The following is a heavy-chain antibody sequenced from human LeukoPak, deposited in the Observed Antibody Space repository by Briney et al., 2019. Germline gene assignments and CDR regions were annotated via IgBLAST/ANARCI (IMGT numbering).Heavy chain of an antibody. D-gene: IGHD5-12*01. Sequence: GGSLRLSCGSTAFNFTVYWMHWVRQDPRQGLLWVARINSDGTTTNYAYSVKGRFTISRDNAKNTLFLQMNSLRAEDTAVYFCAVSNGGYGPWGQGALVTVSS. CDR1: AFNFTVYW. CDR2: INSDGTTT. CDR3: AVSNGGYGP. J-gene: IGHJ5*02. V-gene: IGHV3-74*01.